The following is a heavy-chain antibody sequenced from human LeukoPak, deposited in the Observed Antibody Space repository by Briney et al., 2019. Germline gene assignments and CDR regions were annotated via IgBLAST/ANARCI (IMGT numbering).Heavy chain of an antibody. J-gene: IGHJ4*02. Sequence: PSATLSLTCTVSGGSISSYYWSWIRQPAGKGLEWIGRIYTSGSTNYNPPLKSRVTMSVDTSKNQFSLKLSSVTAADTAVYYCARSRYYYGSGSYPFDYWGQGTLVTVSS. CDR3: ARSRYYYGSGSYPFDY. D-gene: IGHD3-10*01. CDR1: GGSISSYY. CDR2: IYTSGST. V-gene: IGHV4-4*07.